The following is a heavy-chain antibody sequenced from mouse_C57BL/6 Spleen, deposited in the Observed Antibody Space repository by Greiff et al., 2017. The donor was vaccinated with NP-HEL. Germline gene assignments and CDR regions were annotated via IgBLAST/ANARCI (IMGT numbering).Heavy chain of an antibody. CDR2: IYPRSGNT. J-gene: IGHJ2*01. Sequence: VQLQESGAELARPGASVKLSCKASGYTFTSYGISWVKQRTGQGLEWIGEIYPRSGNTYYNEKFKGKATLTADKSSSTAYMELRSLTSEDSAVYFCAREIYYDYDGYFDYWGQGTTLTVSS. CDR1: GYTFTSYG. V-gene: IGHV1-81*01. D-gene: IGHD2-4*01. CDR3: AREIYYDYDGYFDY.